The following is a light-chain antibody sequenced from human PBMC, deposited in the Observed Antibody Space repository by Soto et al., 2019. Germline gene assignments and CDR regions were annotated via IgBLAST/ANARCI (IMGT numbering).Light chain of an antibody. Sequence: EIVLTQSPGTLSLSPGERATLSCRASQSVWSSYLAWYQQKPGQAPRLLIYGASSRATGIPDRFRGSGSGTDFTLTISRLEPEDFAVYYCQQYGTSPRTFGQGTKVESK. J-gene: IGKJ1*01. CDR1: QSVWSSY. CDR3: QQYGTSPRT. V-gene: IGKV3-20*01. CDR2: GAS.